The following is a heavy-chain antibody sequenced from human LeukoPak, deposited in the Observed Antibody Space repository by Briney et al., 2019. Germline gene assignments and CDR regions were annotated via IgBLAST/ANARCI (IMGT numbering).Heavy chain of an antibody. CDR2: ISYDGSNE. D-gene: IGHD4-11*01. Sequence: PGGSLRLACAASGFTFSSYAMHWVRQAPGKGLEWMAVISYDGSNEYYADSVKGRFTISRDNSKNTLYLQMNSLRAEDTAVYYCARDGPTTYYYYYGMDVWGQGTTVTVSS. J-gene: IGHJ6*02. V-gene: IGHV3-30-3*01. CDR3: ARDGPTTYYYYYGMDV. CDR1: GFTFSSYA.